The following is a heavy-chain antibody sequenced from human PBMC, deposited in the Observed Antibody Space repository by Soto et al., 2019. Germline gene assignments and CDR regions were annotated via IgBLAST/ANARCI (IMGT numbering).Heavy chain of an antibody. D-gene: IGHD1-1*01. CDR2: ISAYNGNT. Sequence: ASVKVSCKASGYTFTSYGISWVRQAPGQGLEWMGWISAYNGNTNYAQKLQGRVTMTTDTSTSTAYMELRSLRSDDTAVYYCATDPGLNSNLTKCYYYGMDVWGQGTTVTVSS. CDR3: ATDPGLNSNLTKCYYYGMDV. J-gene: IGHJ6*02. V-gene: IGHV1-18*01. CDR1: GYTFTSYG.